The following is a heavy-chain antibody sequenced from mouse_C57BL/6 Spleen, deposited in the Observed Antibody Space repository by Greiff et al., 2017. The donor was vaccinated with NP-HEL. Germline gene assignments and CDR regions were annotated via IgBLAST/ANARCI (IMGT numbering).Heavy chain of an antibody. CDR3: ARQGPYYGSSNWYFDV. CDR1: GFTFSSYG. D-gene: IGHD1-1*01. V-gene: IGHV5-6*01. CDR2: ISSGGSYT. J-gene: IGHJ1*03. Sequence: EVQLQESGGDLVKPGGSLKLSCAASGFTFSSYGMSWVRQTPDKRLEWVATISSGGSYTYYPDSVNGRFTISRDNAKNTLYLQRSSLKSEDTAMYYCARQGPYYGSSNWYFDVWGTGTTVTVSS.